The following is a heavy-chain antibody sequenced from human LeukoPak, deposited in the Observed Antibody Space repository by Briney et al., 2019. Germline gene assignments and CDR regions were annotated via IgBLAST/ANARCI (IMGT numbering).Heavy chain of an antibody. V-gene: IGHV3-7*01. D-gene: IGHD3-22*01. CDR2: IKQDGSEK. J-gene: IGHJ4*02. Sequence: PGGSLRLSCAASGFTFSSYRMNWVRQAPGKGQEWVANIKQDGSEKYYVDSVKGRFTISRDNAKNSLYLQMNSLRAEDTAVYYCASSYYYDSSGYYRFDYWGQGTLVTVSS. CDR1: GFTFSSYR. CDR3: ASSYYYDSSGYYRFDY.